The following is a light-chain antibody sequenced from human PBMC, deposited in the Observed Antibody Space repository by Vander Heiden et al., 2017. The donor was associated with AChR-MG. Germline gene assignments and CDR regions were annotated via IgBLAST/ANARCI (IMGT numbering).Light chain of an antibody. V-gene: IGKV1-8*01. Sequence: AIRMTQSPSSFSASTGDRVTITCRASQGISSYLAWYQQKPGKAPTLLIYAASTLQSGVPSRFSGSGSGTDFTLTIGCLQSEDFATYYCQQDDSYPGTFGQGTKVEIK. CDR1: QGISSY. CDR3: QQDDSYPGT. J-gene: IGKJ1*01. CDR2: AAS.